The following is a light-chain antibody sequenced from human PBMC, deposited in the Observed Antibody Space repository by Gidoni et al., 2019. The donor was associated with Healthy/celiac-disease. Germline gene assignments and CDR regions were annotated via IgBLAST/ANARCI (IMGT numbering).Light chain of an antibody. V-gene: IGKV2-30*01. CDR1: QSLVSSDGNTY. CDR3: MQGTHWPWT. Sequence: DAVMTLSPLSLPVTLGQPASISCRSSQSLVSSDGNTYLNWFQQRPGQSPRRLIYKVSNRDSGVPDRFSGRGSGTDFTLKISRVEAEDVGVYYCMQGTHWPWTFGQGTKVEIK. CDR2: KVS. J-gene: IGKJ1*01.